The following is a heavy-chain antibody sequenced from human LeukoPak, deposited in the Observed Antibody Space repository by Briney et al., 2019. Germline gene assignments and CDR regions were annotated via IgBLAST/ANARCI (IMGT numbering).Heavy chain of an antibody. D-gene: IGHD3-10*01. CDR3: ARDRGNYGSGSGFDY. CDR1: SGSITNSNYY. V-gene: IGHV4-39*07. Sequence: SETLSLTCTVSSGSITNSNYYWDWIRQPPGKGLEWIGSIFYSGSTDYNPSLKSRVTISVDTSKNQFSLKLSSVTAADTAVYYCARDRGNYGSGSGFDYWGQGNLVTVSS. J-gene: IGHJ4*02. CDR2: IFYSGST.